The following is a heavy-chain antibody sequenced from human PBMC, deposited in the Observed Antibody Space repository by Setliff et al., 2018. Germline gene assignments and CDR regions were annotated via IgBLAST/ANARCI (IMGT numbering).Heavy chain of an antibody. V-gene: IGHV3-11*04. CDR2: IHDSGNPT. Sequence: PGGSLRLSCAASGFTFSNYYMTWIRQAPGKGLEWISYIHDSGNPTYYADSVKGRFTISRDNPKKTLYLQMNSLRAEDTAVYYCARRDGDFDYWGQGTLVTVSS. D-gene: IGHD4-17*01. CDR1: GFTFSNYY. CDR3: ARRDGDFDY. J-gene: IGHJ4*02.